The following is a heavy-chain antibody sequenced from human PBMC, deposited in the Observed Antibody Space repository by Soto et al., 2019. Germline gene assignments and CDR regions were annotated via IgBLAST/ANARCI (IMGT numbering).Heavy chain of an antibody. J-gene: IGHJ1*01. CDR2: IYHSGST. D-gene: IGHD2-8*02. V-gene: IGHV4-4*02. Sequence: QVQLQESGPGLVKPSGTLSLTCAVSSGSISSSNWWSWVRQPPGKGLEWIGEIYHSGSTNYNPSLKSRVNISVDKSKNQFSLKLSSVTAADTAVYYCARGYGTSVLYFQHWGQGTLVTVSS. CDR3: ARGYGTSVLYFQH. CDR1: SGSISSSNW.